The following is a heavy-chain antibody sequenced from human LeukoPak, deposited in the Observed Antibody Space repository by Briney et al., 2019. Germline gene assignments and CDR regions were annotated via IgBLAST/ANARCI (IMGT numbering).Heavy chain of an antibody. V-gene: IGHV1-18*04. D-gene: IGHD6-6*01. J-gene: IGHJ4*02. CDR1: GYTFTGYY. CDR3: ARRIAAPGDPFDY. Sequence: GASVKVSRKASGYTFTGYYMHWVRQAPGQGLEWMGWISAYNGNTNYAQKLQGRVTMTTDTSTSTAYMELRSLRSDDTAVYYCARRIAAPGDPFDYWGQGTLVTVSS. CDR2: ISAYNGNT.